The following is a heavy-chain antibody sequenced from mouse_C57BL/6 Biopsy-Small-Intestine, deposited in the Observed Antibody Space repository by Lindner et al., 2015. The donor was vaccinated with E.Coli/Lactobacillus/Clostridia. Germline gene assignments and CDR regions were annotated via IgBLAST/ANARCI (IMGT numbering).Heavy chain of an antibody. CDR1: GYTFTDYY. V-gene: IGHV1-19*01. CDR2: INPFNGGA. CDR3: ARRWDSSGYIFAY. D-gene: IGHD3-2*02. Sequence: VQLQESGPVAGEGLGRSVKMSCKSSGYTFTDYYMNWVKQSHGKSLEWIGVINPFNGGASYNQKFKDKATSTDDKSSSTAYMELNSLTSEDSAVYYCARRWDSSGYIFAYWGQGTLVTVSA. J-gene: IGHJ3*01.